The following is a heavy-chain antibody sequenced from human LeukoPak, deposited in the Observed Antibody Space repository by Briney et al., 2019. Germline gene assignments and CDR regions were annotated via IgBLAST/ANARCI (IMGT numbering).Heavy chain of an antibody. D-gene: IGHD3-22*01. CDR3: TRVGRLSSTYYDATGPGDY. Sequence: PGESLKISCKGSEDNFNTYWIAWVRQMAGKDLEWMGIIYPDDSDTRYSPSFEGQVTISADKSLSIAYLQWRSLKASDSAMYYCTRVGRLSSTYYDATGPGDYWGQGTLVTVSS. V-gene: IGHV5-51*01. CDR1: EDNFNTYW. CDR2: IYPDDSDT. J-gene: IGHJ4*02.